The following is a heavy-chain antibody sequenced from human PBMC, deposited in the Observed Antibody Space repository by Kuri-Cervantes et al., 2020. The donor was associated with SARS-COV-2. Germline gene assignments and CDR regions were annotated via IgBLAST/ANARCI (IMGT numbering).Heavy chain of an antibody. Sequence: ASVKVSCKASGYTFTGYYMHWVRQAPGQGLEWMGWINPSSGGTNYAQKFQGRVTMTRDTSISTAYMELSRLRSDDTAVYYCARVRYIVGATETYYFDYWGQGTLVTVSS. J-gene: IGHJ4*02. V-gene: IGHV1-2*02. D-gene: IGHD1-26*01. CDR1: GYTFTGYY. CDR3: ARVRYIVGATETYYFDY. CDR2: INPSSGGT.